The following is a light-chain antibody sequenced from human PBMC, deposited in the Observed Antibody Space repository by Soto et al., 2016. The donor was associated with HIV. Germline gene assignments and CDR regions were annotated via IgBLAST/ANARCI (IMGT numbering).Light chain of an antibody. CDR1: QGISNY. CDR2: TAT. V-gene: IGKV1-27*01. J-gene: IGKJ3*01. CDR3: QKYNSAPXT. Sequence: DIQTTQSPSSLSASVGDRVTITCRASQGISNYLAWYQQKPGKVPELLISTATTLQSGVPSRFSGSGSGTDFTLTISSLQPEDVATYYCQKYNSAPXTFGPGTKVDIK.